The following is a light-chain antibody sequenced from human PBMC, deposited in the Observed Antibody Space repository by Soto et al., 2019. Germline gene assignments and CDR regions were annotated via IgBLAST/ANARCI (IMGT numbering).Light chain of an antibody. V-gene: IGKV3-20*01. CDR3: QQYGSSPWT. CDR2: GAS. CDR1: QSVSSSY. Sequence: EIVLTQSPGTLSLSPGERATLSCRASQSVSSSYLAWYQQKPGQAPRLLIYGASSRATGIPDRFSGSGSGTDFTFTISRLEPEDFAVYYCQQYGSSPWTFGQGTKVELK. J-gene: IGKJ1*01.